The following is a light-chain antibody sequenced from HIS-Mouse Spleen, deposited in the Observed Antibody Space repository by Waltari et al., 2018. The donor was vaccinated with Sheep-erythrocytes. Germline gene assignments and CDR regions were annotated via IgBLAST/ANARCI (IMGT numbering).Light chain of an antibody. CDR2: GAS. CDR1: QSVSSN. J-gene: IGKJ2*01. CDR3: QQRSNWYT. Sequence: EIVMTQSPATLSVSPGERATLSCRASQSVSSNLAWYQQKPGQAPRLLIYGASTRATGIPARVSGSGSGTEFTLTISSMQSEDFAVYYCQQRSNWYTFGQGTKLEIK. V-gene: IGKV3-15*01.